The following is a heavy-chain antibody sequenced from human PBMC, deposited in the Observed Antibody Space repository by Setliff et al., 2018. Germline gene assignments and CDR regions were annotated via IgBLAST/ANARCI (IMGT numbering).Heavy chain of an antibody. CDR3: ARDRDVSTIFGVVIPAASGLGY. Sequence: ASVKVSCKASGYTFTGYYMHWVRQAPGQGPEWMGWINPDSGATNFAQKFQGRVTMTMDTSTTTAYMDLNSLRSDDTATYFCARDRDVSTIFGVVIPAASGLGYWGQGTLVTVSS. CDR1: GYTFTGYY. V-gene: IGHV1-2*02. J-gene: IGHJ4*02. CDR2: INPDSGAT. D-gene: IGHD3-3*01.